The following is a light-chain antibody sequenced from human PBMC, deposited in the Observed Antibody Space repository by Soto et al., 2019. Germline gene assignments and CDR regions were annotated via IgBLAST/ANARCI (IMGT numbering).Light chain of an antibody. Sequence: DIVLTQSPATLSLSPGNRVTLSCRANERISHSSAWYQQKPGQAPRILIYDASFRATGIPERFSGSGSGTDFTLSISSLEPEDFAVYYCQLSQQRSSWPPIAFGQGTRLEIK. J-gene: IGKJ5*01. CDR3: QLSQQRSSWPPIA. CDR2: DAS. V-gene: IGKV3-11*01. CDR1: ERISHS.